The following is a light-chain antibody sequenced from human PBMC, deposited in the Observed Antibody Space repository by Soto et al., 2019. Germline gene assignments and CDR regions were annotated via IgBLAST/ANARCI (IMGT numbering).Light chain of an antibody. CDR1: SGSIASNY. CDR2: EDN. Sequence: FMLTQPHSVSESPGKTVTISCTRSSGSIASNYVQWYKQRPGSAPTTVIYEDNQRPSGVPDRFSGSIDSSSNSASLTISGLKTEDEADYYCQSYDSSNHGVFGGGTKVTVL. V-gene: IGLV6-57*03. CDR3: QSYDSSNHGV. J-gene: IGLJ3*02.